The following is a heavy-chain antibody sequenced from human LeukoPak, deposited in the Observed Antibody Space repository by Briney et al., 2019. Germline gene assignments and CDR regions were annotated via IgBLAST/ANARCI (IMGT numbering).Heavy chain of an antibody. CDR1: GYTLTELS. J-gene: IGHJ4*02. D-gene: IGHD2-21*02. V-gene: IGHV1-24*01. Sequence: ASVKVSCKVSGYTLTELSMHWVRQAPGKGLEWMGGFDPEDGETIYAQKFQGRVTMTEDTSTDTAYMELSSLRSEDTAMYYCATDLMRPCGGDCGDYWGQGTLVTVSS. CDR2: FDPEDGET. CDR3: ATDLMRPCGGDCGDY.